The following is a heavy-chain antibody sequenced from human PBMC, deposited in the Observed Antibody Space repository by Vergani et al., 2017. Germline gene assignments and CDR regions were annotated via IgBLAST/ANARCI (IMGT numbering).Heavy chain of an antibody. V-gene: IGHV3-30-3*01. CDR3: ARDXGRRQLRYYYDSSGYLDY. CDR1: GFTFSSYA. Sequence: QVQLVESGGGVVQPGRSLRLSCAASGFTFSSYAMHWVRQAPGKGLEWVAVISYDGSNKYYADSVKGRFTISRDNSKNTLYLQMNSLRAEDTAVYYCARDXGRRQLRYYYDSSGYLDYWGQGTLVTVSS. J-gene: IGHJ4*02. D-gene: IGHD3-22*01. CDR2: ISYDGSNK.